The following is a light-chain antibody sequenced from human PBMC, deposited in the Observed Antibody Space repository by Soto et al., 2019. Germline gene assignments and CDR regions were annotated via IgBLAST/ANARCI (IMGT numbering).Light chain of an antibody. J-gene: IGKJ2*01. CDR1: HSLVYSDGIAY. Sequence: DVVMTPSPLSLPVTLGQPASISCRSSHSLVYSDGIAYLNWFQQRPGQSPRRLIYKVSYRDSGVPDRFSGSGSGTDFALRISRVGAEDVGVYYCMQGTHWPPYTVGQGTKLEIK. CDR2: KVS. CDR3: MQGTHWPPYT. V-gene: IGKV2-30*01.